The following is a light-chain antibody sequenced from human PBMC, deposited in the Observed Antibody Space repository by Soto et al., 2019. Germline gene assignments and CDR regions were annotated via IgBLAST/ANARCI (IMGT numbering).Light chain of an antibody. CDR2: DNN. CDR1: SSNIGNNY. CDR3: GTWDSSLSAYV. Sequence: VLTQPPSVSAAPGQKVTISCSGSSSNIGNNYVSWYQQLPGTAPKLLIYDNNKRPSGIPDRFSGSKSGTSATLGITGLQTGDEADYYCGTWDSSLSAYVFGTG. J-gene: IGLJ1*01. V-gene: IGLV1-51*01.